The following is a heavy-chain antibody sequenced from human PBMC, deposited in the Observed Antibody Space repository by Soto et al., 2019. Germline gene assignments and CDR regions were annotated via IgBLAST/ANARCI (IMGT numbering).Heavy chain of an antibody. J-gene: IGHJ4*02. CDR3: ARTLYYYDSSGYYYSF. D-gene: IGHD3-22*01. CDR1: GGTFSSYA. Sequence: QVQLVQSGAEVKKPGSSVKVSCKASGGTFSSYAISWVRQAPGQGLEWMGGIIPIFGTANYAQKFQGRVTITADESTSTAYMEMSSLRSEDTAVYYCARTLYYYDSSGYYYSFWGQGTLVNVSS. CDR2: IIPIFGTA. V-gene: IGHV1-69*01.